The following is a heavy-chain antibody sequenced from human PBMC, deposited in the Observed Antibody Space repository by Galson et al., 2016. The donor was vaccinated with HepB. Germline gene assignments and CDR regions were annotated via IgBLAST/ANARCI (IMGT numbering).Heavy chain of an antibody. J-gene: IGHJ5*02. CDR3: ATHIVLVSAREDWFDP. Sequence: QSGAEVTKPGESLRISCKGSGYSFTSNWISWVRQMPGKGLEWMGRIDPSDSYTNYSPSFQGHVTISADKSISTAYLQWSTLKASDTAMYYCATHIVLVSAREDWFDPWGQGTLVTVSS. CDR1: GYSFTSNW. V-gene: IGHV5-10-1*01. CDR2: IDPSDSYT. D-gene: IGHD2-15*01.